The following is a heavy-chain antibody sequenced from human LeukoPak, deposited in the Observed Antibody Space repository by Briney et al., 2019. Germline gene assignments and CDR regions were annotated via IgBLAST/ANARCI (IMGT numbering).Heavy chain of an antibody. V-gene: IGHV4-59*01. J-gene: IGHJ4*02. CDR2: SYYSGST. CDR1: GGSITGYF. D-gene: IGHD1-1*01. Sequence: SGTLSLTCTVSGGSITGYFWNWIRQAPGKGLEWIGYSYYSGSTNYSPSLRSRVTISVDTSKNHFSLSLRPVTAADTAVYYCARADTQLVDYSGQGTRVIVSS. CDR3: ARADTQLVDY.